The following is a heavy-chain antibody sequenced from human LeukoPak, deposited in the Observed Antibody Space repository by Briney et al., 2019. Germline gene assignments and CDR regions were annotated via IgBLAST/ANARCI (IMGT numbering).Heavy chain of an antibody. V-gene: IGHV3-20*04. Sequence: PGGSLRLSCAASGFTFDDYGMSWVRHAPGKGLEWVSGINWSGGRTVYADSLKGRFTISRDNAKNTLYLQMNSLRDEDTALYYCARDLTTSDNWGQGTLVTVSS. J-gene: IGHJ4*02. D-gene: IGHD1/OR15-1a*01. CDR2: INWSGGRT. CDR3: ARDLTTSDN. CDR1: GFTFDDYG.